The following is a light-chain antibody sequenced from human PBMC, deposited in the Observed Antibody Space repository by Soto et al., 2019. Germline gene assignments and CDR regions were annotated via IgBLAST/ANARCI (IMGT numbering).Light chain of an antibody. CDR2: VGTGGIVG. CDR1: SGYGNYK. V-gene: IGLV9-49*01. CDR3: GADHGSGSNFVYVV. J-gene: IGLJ2*01. Sequence: QPVLTQPPSASASLGASVRLTGTLSSGYGNYKVDWYQQRPGKGPRFVMRVGTGGIVGSKGDGIPDRFSVLGSGLNRYLTIKNIQEEDESDYHCGADHGSGSNFVYVVFGGGTKLTVL.